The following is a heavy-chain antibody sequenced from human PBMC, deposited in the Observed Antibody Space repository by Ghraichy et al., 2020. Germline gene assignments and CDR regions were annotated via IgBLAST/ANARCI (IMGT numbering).Heavy chain of an antibody. CDR2: IYYSGST. CDR1: GGSISSGDYY. J-gene: IGHJ4*02. Sequence: SETLSLTCTVSGGSISSGDYYWSWIRQPPGKGLEWIGYIYYSGSTYYNPSLKSRVTISVDTSKNQFSLKLSSVTAADTAVYYCARFNNGGGSPAWGQGTLVTVSS. CDR3: ARFNNGGGSPA. D-gene: IGHD2-15*01. V-gene: IGHV4-30-4*01.